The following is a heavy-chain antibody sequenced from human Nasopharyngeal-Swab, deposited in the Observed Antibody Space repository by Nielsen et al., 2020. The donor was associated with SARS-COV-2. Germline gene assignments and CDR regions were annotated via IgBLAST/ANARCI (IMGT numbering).Heavy chain of an antibody. CDR3: ARQNGTTPPDY. CDR1: GGSISSGGYY. CDR2: IYYSGST. D-gene: IGHD1-7*01. Sequence: SETLSLTCTVSGGSISSGGYYWSWIRQHPGKGLEWIGYIYYSGSTYYNPSLKSRVTISVDTTKNQFSLKLSSVTAADTAVYYCARQNGTTPPDYWGQGTLVTVSS. V-gene: IGHV4-31*03. J-gene: IGHJ4*02.